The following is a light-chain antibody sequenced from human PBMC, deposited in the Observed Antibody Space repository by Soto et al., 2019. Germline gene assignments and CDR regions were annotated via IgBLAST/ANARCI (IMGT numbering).Light chain of an antibody. CDR3: SSYTSSSTLV. J-gene: IGLJ2*01. CDR1: SSDVVGYNY. V-gene: IGLV2-14*01. Sequence: QSALTQPASVSGSPGQSITISCTGTSSDVVGYNYVSWYQQHPGKAPKFMIYDVSNRPSGVSNRFSGSKSGNTASLTISGLQAEDEADYYCSSYTSSSTLVFGGGTKLTVL. CDR2: DVS.